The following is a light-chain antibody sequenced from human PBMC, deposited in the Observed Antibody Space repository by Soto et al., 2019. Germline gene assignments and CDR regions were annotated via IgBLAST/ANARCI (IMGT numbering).Light chain of an antibody. J-gene: IGLJ2*01. CDR2: LNSDGSH. Sequence: QLVLTQSPSASASLGASVKLTCTLSSGHSSYAIAWHQQQPEKGPRYLMKLNSDGSHSTGDGIPDRFSGSSSGAERYLTISRLQSEDEADYYCQTWGTGSVVFGGGTKVTVL. CDR3: QTWGTGSVV. CDR1: SGHSSYA. V-gene: IGLV4-69*01.